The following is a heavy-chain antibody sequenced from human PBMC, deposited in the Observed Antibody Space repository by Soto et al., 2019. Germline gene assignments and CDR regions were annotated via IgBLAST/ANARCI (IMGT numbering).Heavy chain of an antibody. J-gene: IGHJ5*02. Sequence: PSETLSLTCTVSGGSISSYYWSWIRQPPGKGLEWIGYIYYSGSTNYNPSLKSRVTISVDTSKNQFSLKLSSVTAADTAVYYCARVIDILTAPWFDPWGQGTLVTVSS. D-gene: IGHD3-9*01. CDR2: IYYSGST. V-gene: IGHV4-59*01. CDR1: GGSISSYY. CDR3: ARVIDILTAPWFDP.